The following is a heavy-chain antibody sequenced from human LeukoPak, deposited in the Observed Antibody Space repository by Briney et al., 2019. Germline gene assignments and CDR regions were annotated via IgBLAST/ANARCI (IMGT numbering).Heavy chain of an antibody. Sequence: GGSLRLSCAASGFTFSSYGMHWVRQAPGKGLEWVSAISGSGGSTYYADSVKGRFTISRDNSKNTLYLQMNSLRAEDTAVYYCAKAFLGYCSSTSCYPVDYWGQGTRVTVSS. J-gene: IGHJ4*02. V-gene: IGHV3-23*01. D-gene: IGHD2-2*01. CDR2: ISGSGGST. CDR3: AKAFLGYCSSTSCYPVDY. CDR1: GFTFSSYG.